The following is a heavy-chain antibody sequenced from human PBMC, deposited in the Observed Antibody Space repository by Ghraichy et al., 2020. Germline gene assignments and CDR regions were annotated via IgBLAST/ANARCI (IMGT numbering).Heavy chain of an antibody. J-gene: IGHJ4*02. CDR3: AREEGGYYDSSGYYFDY. D-gene: IGHD3-22*01. CDR2: ISSSSSYT. CDR1: GFTFSDYY. Sequence: GGSLRLSCAASGFTFSDYYMSWIRQAPGKGLEWVSYISSSSSYTNYADSVKGRFTISRDNAKNSLYLQMNSLRAEDTAVYYCAREEGGYYDSSGYYFDYWGQGTLVTVSS. V-gene: IGHV3-11*06.